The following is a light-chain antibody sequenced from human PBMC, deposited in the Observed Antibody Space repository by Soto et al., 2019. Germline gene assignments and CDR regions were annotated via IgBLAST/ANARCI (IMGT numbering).Light chain of an antibody. CDR3: QHYGTSPEVT. CDR1: QSVSSSS. J-gene: IGKJ5*01. V-gene: IGKV3-20*01. CDR2: GAS. Sequence: EIVMTQSPATLSVSTGERATLSCRASQSVSSSSLAWYQQKPGQAPRLLMHGASSRATGIPDRFSGSGSGADFTLTTSRVEPEDFAVYYCQHYGTSPEVTFGQGTRLEIK.